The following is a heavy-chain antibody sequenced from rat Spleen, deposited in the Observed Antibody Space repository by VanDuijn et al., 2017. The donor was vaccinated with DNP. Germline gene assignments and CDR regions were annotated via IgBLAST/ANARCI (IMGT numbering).Heavy chain of an antibody. V-gene: IGHV5-25*01. J-gene: IGHJ2*01. CDR3: ARQKGSYYDAPFDY. Sequence: EVQLVESGGGLVQPGRSLKLSCAASGFTFSNYDMAWVRQAPTKGLEWVASISPSGGSTYYRDSVKGRFTVSRDNAKSSLYLQMDSLRSEDTATYYCARQKGSYYDAPFDYWGQGVMVTVSS. CDR2: ISPSGGST. D-gene: IGHD1-12*01. CDR1: GFTFSNYD.